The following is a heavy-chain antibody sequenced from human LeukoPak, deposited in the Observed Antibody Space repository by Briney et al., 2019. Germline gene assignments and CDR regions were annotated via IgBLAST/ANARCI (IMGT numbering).Heavy chain of an antibody. V-gene: IGHV3-9*03. CDR3: AKDGYYDSSGYYSGYFDY. CDR1: GLTFDDYA. D-gene: IGHD3-22*01. CDR2: ISWNSGSI. J-gene: IGHJ4*02. Sequence: PGGSLRLSCAASGLTFDDYAMHWVRQAPGKGLEWVSGISWNSGSIGYADSVKGRFTISRDNAKNSLYLQMNSLRAEDMALYYYAKDGYYDSSGYYSGYFDYRGQGTLVTVSS.